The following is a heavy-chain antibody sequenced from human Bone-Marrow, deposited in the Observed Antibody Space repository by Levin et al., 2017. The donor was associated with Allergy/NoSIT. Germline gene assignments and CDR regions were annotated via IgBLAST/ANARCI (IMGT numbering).Heavy chain of an antibody. Sequence: GGSLRLSCAASGFTFSTYGMNWVRQAPDKGLEWVAHITNSGTPVYYGDSVRGRFTISRDNAKTSLYLQMHSLRGDETAVYYCARDSLGYSSSWYFFDLWGQGTLVTVSS. J-gene: IGHJ4*02. CDR1: GFTFSTYG. D-gene: IGHD6-13*01. CDR3: ARDSLGYSSSWYFFDL. V-gene: IGHV3-48*04. CDR2: ITNSGTPV.